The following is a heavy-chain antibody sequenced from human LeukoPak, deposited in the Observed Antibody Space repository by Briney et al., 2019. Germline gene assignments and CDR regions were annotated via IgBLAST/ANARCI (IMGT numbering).Heavy chain of an antibody. J-gene: IGHJ2*01. CDR1: GGSITNYY. D-gene: IGHD6-6*01. CDR2: MSTSGST. V-gene: IGHV4-4*07. CDR3: ARVGSSSFWYSDL. Sequence: SETLSLTCTVSGGSITNYYWTWIRQPAGKGLEWIGRMSTSGSTNYNPSLKSRATMSVDTSKNQFSLKLTSVTAADTAVYYCARVGSSSFWYSDLWGRGTLVTVSS.